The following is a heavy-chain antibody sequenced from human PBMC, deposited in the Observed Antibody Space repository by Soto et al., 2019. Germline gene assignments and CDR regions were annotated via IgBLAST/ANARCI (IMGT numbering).Heavy chain of an antibody. V-gene: IGHV4-59*08. Sequence: QVQLQESGPGLVKPSETLSLTCTVSGDSISTYYWTWIRQPPGKGLELIAFIYYGGSTNYNPSLKSRVTISVDTSKNQFSLTLNSVTAADTAVYYCARPGRDWGSLEYWGQGTRVTVSS. D-gene: IGHD7-27*01. J-gene: IGHJ4*02. CDR3: ARPGRDWGSLEY. CDR2: IYYGGST. CDR1: GDSISTYY.